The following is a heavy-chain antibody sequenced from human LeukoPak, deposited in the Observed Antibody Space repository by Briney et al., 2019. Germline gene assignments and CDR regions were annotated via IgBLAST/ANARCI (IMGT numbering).Heavy chain of an antibody. CDR2: IYSGGGT. CDR1: GFTVSSAC. J-gene: IGHJ4*02. Sequence: GSLRLSCAASGFTVSSACMTWVRQTPGRGLEWVSVIYSGGGTYYADSVKGRFTISRDSSKNTLYLQMNSLRAEDTAVYYCARGPKGKYYFDYWGQGTLVTVSS. V-gene: IGHV3-53*01. CDR3: ARGPKGKYYFDY.